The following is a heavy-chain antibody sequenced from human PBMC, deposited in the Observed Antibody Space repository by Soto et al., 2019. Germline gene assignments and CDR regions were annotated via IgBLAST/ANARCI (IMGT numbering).Heavy chain of an antibody. Sequence: GESLKISCKGSGYTFSSYWIGWVRQMPGKGLEWMGIIHPSDSDVIYSPSFQGLVTSSVDKSISTAYLQWHSLKASDIAMFYCARRHRYCYRPGSYCYLDYWGQGTLVTVSS. CDR1: GYTFSSYW. V-gene: IGHV5-51*01. D-gene: IGHD3-10*01. CDR3: ARRHRYCYRPGSYCYLDY. J-gene: IGHJ4*02. CDR2: IHPSDSDV.